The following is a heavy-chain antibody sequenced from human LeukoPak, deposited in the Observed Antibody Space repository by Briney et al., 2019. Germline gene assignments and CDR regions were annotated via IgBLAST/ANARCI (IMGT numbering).Heavy chain of an antibody. CDR1: YX. J-gene: IGHJ4*02. Sequence: YXXHWVRQAPGQXLEWMGWINPNSGGTNYAQKFQGRVTMTRDTSISTAYMELSRLRSDDTAVYYCAREACSSTSCFPYSDYWGQGTLVTVSS. CDR2: INPNSGGT. D-gene: IGHD2-2*01. V-gene: IGHV1-2*02. CDR3: AREACSSTSCFPYSDY.